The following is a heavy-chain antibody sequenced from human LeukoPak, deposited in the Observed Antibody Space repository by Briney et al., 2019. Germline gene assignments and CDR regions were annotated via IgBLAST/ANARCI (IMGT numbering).Heavy chain of an antibody. Sequence: GGSLRLACAASGFTFSRDASGWVGQARGKGLEWVSAISGSGGSTYYADSVKGRFTISRDNSKNTLYLQMNSLRAEDTAVYYCAKLGDYGDYEPYYFDYWGQGTLVTVSS. CDR1: GFTFSRDA. V-gene: IGHV3-23*01. CDR3: AKLGDYGDYEPYYFDY. J-gene: IGHJ4*02. D-gene: IGHD4-17*01. CDR2: ISGSGGST.